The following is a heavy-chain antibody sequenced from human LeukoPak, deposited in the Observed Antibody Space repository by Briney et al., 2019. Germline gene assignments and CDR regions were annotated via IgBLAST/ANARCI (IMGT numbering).Heavy chain of an antibody. V-gene: IGHV4-39*02. D-gene: IGHD6-19*01. CDR2: IYYSGST. CDR3: ARDIINSSGWSGNAFDI. CDR1: GGSISSSSYY. J-gene: IGHJ3*02. Sequence: KPSETLSLTCTVSGGSISSSSYYWGWIRQPPGKGLEWIGSIYYSGSTYYNPSLKSRVTISVDTSKNQFSLKLSSVTAADTAVYYCARDIINSSGWSGNAFDIWGQGTMVTVSS.